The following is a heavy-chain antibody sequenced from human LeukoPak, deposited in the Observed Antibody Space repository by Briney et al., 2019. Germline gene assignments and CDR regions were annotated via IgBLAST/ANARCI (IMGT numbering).Heavy chain of an antibody. CDR3: ASHLFRASGYYIYFDY. D-gene: IGHD3-9*01. CDR1: GGSISSTSYY. J-gene: IGHJ4*02. Sequence: SETLSLTCTVSGGSISSTSYYWGWVRQPPGKELEWIGSIYYSGSTYYNPSLKSRVTIFVDTSNNQFSLKLSSVTAADTAVYYCASHLFRASGYYIYFDYWGQGALVTVSS. CDR2: IYYSGST. V-gene: IGHV4-39*01.